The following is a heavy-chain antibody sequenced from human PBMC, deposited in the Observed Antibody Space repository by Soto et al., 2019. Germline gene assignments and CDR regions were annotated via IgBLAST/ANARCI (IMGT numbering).Heavy chain of an antibody. V-gene: IGHV3-74*01. Sequence: EVQLVESGGGLVQPGWSLRLSCAASGFTFSSYWMHWVRQAPGKGLVWVSRINSDGSSTSYADSVKGRFTISRDNAKNTQYLQMNSLRAEDTAVYYCARGCSYGYDGAFDIWGQGTMVTLSS. CDR3: ARGCSYGYDGAFDI. CDR1: GFTFSSYW. D-gene: IGHD5-18*01. CDR2: INSDGSST. J-gene: IGHJ3*02.